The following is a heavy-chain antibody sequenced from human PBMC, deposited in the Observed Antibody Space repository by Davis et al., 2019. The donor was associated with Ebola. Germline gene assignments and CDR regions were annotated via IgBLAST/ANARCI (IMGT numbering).Heavy chain of an antibody. J-gene: IGHJ6*02. V-gene: IGHV3-53*01. CDR2: IYSGGNT. D-gene: IGHD3-10*01. CDR3: ARGRITYYYGSGYGMDV. CDR1: GFTVSSNY. Sequence: GESLKTSRAASGFTVSSNYMSRVRQAPGKGPEWVSVIYSGGNTYYADSVKGRFTISRDNSKNTLYLQMNSLRAEDTAVYYCARGRITYYYGSGYGMDVWGQGTTVTVSS.